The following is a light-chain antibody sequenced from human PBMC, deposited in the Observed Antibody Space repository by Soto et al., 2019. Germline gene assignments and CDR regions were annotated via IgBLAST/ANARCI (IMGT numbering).Light chain of an antibody. Sequence: EIVMTQSPATLSVSPGERATLSCRASQSVSSNLAWYQQRPGQAPRLRIYGASTRATGIPARFSASESVTEFTLAISSLQSEDFAVYYCQQYKNWPPWTFGQETKVEIK. J-gene: IGKJ1*01. CDR1: QSVSSN. V-gene: IGKV3-15*01. CDR3: QQYKNWPPWT. CDR2: GAS.